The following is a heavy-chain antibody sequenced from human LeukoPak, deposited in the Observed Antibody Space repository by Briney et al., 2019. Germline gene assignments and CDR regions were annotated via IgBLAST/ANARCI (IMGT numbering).Heavy chain of an antibody. V-gene: IGHV5-10-1*01. Sequence: GESLRISCKGSGYSFTSYWISWVRQMPGKGLEWMGRIDPSDSYTNYSPSFQGHVTISADKSISTAYLQWSSLKASDTAMYYCARLMVRGVTLYYYYGMDAWGKGTTVTVSS. CDR2: IDPSDSYT. J-gene: IGHJ6*04. D-gene: IGHD3-10*01. CDR3: ARLMVRGVTLYYYYGMDA. CDR1: GYSFTSYW.